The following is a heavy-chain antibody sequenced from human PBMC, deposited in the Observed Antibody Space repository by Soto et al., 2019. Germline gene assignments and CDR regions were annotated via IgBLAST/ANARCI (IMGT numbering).Heavy chain of an antibody. J-gene: IGHJ6*03. D-gene: IGHD3-10*01. CDR2: IYWDDDK. Sequence: QITLKESGPTLVKPTQTPTLTCTFSRFSLTTSGEAVGWIRQPPGKALEWLALIYWDDDKRSSPSLKSRLTITKDTSKNQVVLTMTNMDPVDTATYYCAHIPGSGQLLYSYYYYMDVWGKGTTVTVSS. CDR1: RFSLTTSGEA. V-gene: IGHV2-5*02. CDR3: AHIPGSGQLLYSYYYYMDV.